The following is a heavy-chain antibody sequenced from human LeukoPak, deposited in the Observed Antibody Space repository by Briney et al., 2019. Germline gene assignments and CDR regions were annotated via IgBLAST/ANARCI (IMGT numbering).Heavy chain of an antibody. Sequence: ETLSLTCTVSGGSISNYYWYWMRQPPGKGLEWLSAIDGGGDATKYADSVKGRFTISRDNSKNTLYLQMNSLRAEDTAVYYCATKDYGDFFFDYWGQGTLVTVSS. CDR2: IDGGGDAT. D-gene: IGHD4-17*01. J-gene: IGHJ4*02. V-gene: IGHV3-23*01. CDR1: GGSISNYY. CDR3: ATKDYGDFFFDY.